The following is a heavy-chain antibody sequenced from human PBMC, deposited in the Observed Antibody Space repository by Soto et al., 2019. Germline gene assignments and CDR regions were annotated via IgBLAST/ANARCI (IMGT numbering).Heavy chain of an antibody. Sequence: PGGSLRLSCAASGFTFSSYGMHWVRQAPGKGLEWVAVIWYDGSKKYYADSVKGRFTISRDNSKKTLYLQRNSLRAEDMAVYYCARYLAGVDYWGQGTLVTVSS. CDR1: GFTFSSYG. CDR2: IWYDGSKK. CDR3: ARYLAGVDY. V-gene: IGHV3-33*01. D-gene: IGHD6-19*01. J-gene: IGHJ4*02.